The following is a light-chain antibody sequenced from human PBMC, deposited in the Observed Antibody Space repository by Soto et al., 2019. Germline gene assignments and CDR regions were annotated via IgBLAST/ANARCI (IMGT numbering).Light chain of an antibody. Sequence: EFVLTQSPATLSLSPGGRATLSCRASESVSRFLAWYQQKPGQAPRLLIFDASDRATGISARFSGSGSGTDFTLTISSLEPEDFAVYYCQQRSDWPRTFGQGTKV. CDR1: ESVSRF. V-gene: IGKV3-11*01. J-gene: IGKJ1*01. CDR3: QQRSDWPRT. CDR2: DAS.